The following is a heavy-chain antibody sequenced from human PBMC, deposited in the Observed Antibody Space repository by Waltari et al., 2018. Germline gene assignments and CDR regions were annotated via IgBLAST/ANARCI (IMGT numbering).Heavy chain of an antibody. J-gene: IGHJ4*02. Sequence: QVQLVESGGGVVQPGRSLRLSCAASGFTFSSYGMHWVRQAPGKGLEWVAVIWYDGSNKYYADSVKGRFTISRDNSKNTLYLQMNSLRAEDTAVYYCARGYSYYGSGSYGDGFDYWGQGTLVTVSS. D-gene: IGHD3-10*01. CDR1: GFTFSSYG. CDR3: ARGYSYYGSGSYGDGFDY. CDR2: IWYDGSNK. V-gene: IGHV3-33*01.